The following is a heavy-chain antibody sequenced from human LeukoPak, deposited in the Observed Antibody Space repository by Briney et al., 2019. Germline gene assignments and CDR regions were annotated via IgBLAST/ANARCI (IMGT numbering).Heavy chain of an antibody. CDR2: INHSGST. CDR3: ARGGHYGDYLFDY. J-gene: IGHJ4*02. Sequence: PSETLSLTCAVYGGSFSGYYWSWIRQPPGKGLEWIGEINHSGSTNYNPSPKSRVTISVDTSKNQFSLKLSSVTAADTAVYYCARGGHYGDYLFDYWGQGTLVTVSS. CDR1: GGSFSGYY. D-gene: IGHD4-17*01. V-gene: IGHV4-34*01.